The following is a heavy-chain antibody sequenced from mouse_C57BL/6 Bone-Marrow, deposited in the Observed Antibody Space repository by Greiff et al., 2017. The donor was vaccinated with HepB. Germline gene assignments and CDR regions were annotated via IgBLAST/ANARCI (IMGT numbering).Heavy chain of an antibody. D-gene: IGHD2-5*01. Sequence: EVMLMESGGGLVQPGGSLKLSCAASGFTFSDYYMYWVRQTPEKRLEWVAYISNGGGSTYYPDTVKGRFTISRDNAKNTLYLQMSRLKSEDTAMYYCARHYSNYFDYWGQGTTLTVSS. V-gene: IGHV5-12*01. CDR1: GFTFSDYY. J-gene: IGHJ2*01. CDR3: ARHYSNYFDY. CDR2: ISNGGGST.